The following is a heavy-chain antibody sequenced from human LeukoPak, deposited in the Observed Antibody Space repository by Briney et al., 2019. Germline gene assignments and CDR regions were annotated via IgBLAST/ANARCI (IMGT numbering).Heavy chain of an antibody. Sequence: GGLLILSCAAYGFAFNDAWMRWVRQAPGKGLEWVGSIKSKIDSETTDYAAPVKGRFTISRDDSKKTQYLQMNSLKTDNTAVYYCTTDLPYYYGSGSYVTWGQGTLVTVSS. J-gene: IGHJ4*02. CDR2: IKSKIDSETT. D-gene: IGHD3-10*01. CDR1: GFAFNDAW. CDR3: TTDLPYYYGSGSYVT. V-gene: IGHV3-15*01.